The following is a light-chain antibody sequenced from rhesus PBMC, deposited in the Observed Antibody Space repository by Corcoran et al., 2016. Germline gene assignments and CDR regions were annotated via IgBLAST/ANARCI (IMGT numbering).Light chain of an antibody. J-gene: IGKJ3*01. CDR1: ENVNNY. Sequence: DIQMTQSPSSLSASVGDRVTITCRTSENVNNYLNWYQQKPAKAPKLLIYKASTLQSGVPSRFSGSGSRTDYTFTIRSLQSEDVATYYCQHNYGTPFTFGPGTKLDIK. V-gene: IGKV1-74*01. CDR2: KAS. CDR3: QHNYGTPFT.